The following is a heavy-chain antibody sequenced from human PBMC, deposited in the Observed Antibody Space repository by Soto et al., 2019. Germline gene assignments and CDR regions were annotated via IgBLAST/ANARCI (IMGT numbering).Heavy chain of an antibody. J-gene: IGHJ4*02. CDR1: GDSIRSYY. Sequence: SETLSLTCTVSGDSIRSYYWSWLRQTAGKGMEWIGRIHTTENTNYNPSLKSRVTMSIDTSKNQFSLKLSSLTAADTAVYYCARALSSAAGLYFDFWGQGTRVTVSS. CDR2: IHTTENT. D-gene: IGHD6-13*01. V-gene: IGHV4-4*07. CDR3: ARALSSAAGLYFDF.